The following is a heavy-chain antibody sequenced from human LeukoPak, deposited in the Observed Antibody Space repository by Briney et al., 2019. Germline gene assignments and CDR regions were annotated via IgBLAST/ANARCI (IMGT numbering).Heavy chain of an antibody. J-gene: IGHJ6*02. CDR3: ARAQLSRYFDRGGMDV. Sequence: ASVEVSCKASGYTFTGYYMHWVRQAPGQGLEWMGWINPSSGGIYSAQEFQGWVTMTRDTSIKTAYMELSRLKPDDTAVYYCARAQLSRYFDRGGMDVWGQGTTVTVSS. V-gene: IGHV1-2*04. D-gene: IGHD3-9*01. CDR2: INPSSGGI. CDR1: GYTFTGYY.